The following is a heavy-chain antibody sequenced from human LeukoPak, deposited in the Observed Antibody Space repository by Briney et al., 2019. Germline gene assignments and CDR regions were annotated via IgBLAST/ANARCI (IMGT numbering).Heavy chain of an antibody. V-gene: IGHV3-33*06. J-gene: IGHJ4*02. CDR1: GFTFRDYA. CDR3: AKEGYDSSGKGDYFDY. Sequence: GGSLRLSCATSGFTFRDYAMSWVRQAPGKGLEWVAVIWYDGSNKYYADSVKGRFTISRDNSKNTLYLQMNSLRAEDTAVYYCAKEGYDSSGKGDYFDYWGQGTLVTVSS. CDR2: IWYDGSNK. D-gene: IGHD3-22*01.